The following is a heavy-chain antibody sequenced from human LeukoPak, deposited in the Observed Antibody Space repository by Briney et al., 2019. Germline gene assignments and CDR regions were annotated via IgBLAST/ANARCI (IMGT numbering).Heavy chain of an antibody. V-gene: IGHV4-59*01. CDR2: IYYSGST. CDR3: ASNRRQLWSGYYFDY. J-gene: IGHJ4*02. D-gene: IGHD5-18*01. CDR1: GGSISSYY. Sequence: PSETLSLTCTVSGGSISSYYWSWIRQPPGKGLEWIGYIYYSGSTNYNPSLKSRVTISVDTSKNQFSLKLSSVTAADTAVYYCASNRRQLWSGYYFDYWGQGTLVTVSS.